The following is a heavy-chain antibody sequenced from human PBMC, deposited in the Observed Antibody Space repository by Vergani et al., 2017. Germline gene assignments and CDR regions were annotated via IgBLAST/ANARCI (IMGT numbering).Heavy chain of an antibody. CDR1: GFSFGSYE. CDR3: ARDGGYQTFDP. V-gene: IGHV3-48*03. J-gene: IGHJ5*02. Sequence: EVQLVESGGGLVQPGGSLRLSCAASGFSFGSYEMNWVRQAPGKGLEWVSYISSSGSTIYYADSVKGRFTISRDNAKSSLYLQMNSLRAEDTAVYYCARDGGYQTFDPWGQGTLVTVSS. D-gene: IGHD2-2*01. CDR2: ISSSGSTI.